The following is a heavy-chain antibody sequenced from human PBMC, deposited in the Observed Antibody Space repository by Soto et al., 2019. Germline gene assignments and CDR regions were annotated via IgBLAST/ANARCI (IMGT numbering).Heavy chain of an antibody. V-gene: IGHV1-18*01. J-gene: IGHJ5*02. Sequence: ASVKVSCKASGYTFTSYGISWVRQAPGQGLEWMGWISAYNGNTNYAQKLQGRVTMTTDTSTSTAYMELRSLRSDDTAVYYCARDILFFETREYSSSSGKFDPWGQGTLVTVSS. CDR2: ISAYNGNT. CDR3: ARDILFFETREYSSSSGKFDP. D-gene: IGHD6-6*01. CDR1: GYTFTSYG.